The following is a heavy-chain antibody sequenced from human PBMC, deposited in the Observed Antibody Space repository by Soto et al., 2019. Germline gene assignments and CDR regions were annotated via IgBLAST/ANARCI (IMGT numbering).Heavy chain of an antibody. CDR1: GFIFSSYA. J-gene: IGHJ4*02. D-gene: IGHD3-3*01. V-gene: IGHV3-23*01. CDR3: AKDMFIDGWSGEV. CDR2: ISGSGDTI. Sequence: GGSLRLSCAASGFIFSSYAMIWVRQAPGKGLEWVSFISGSGDTIYYTDSAKGRFTISRDNSKNTLFLQMNSLRAEDTAVYYCAKDMFIDGWSGEVWGQGTLVTVSS.